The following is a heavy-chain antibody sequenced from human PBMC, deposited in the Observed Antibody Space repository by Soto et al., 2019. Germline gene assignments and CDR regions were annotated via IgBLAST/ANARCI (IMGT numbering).Heavy chain of an antibody. CDR3: AREGRTTMVRGVIITRGRGNWFDP. CDR2: INHSGST. Sequence: SETLSLTCAVYGGSFSGYYWSWIRQPPGKGLEWIGEINHSGSTNYNPSLKSRVTISVDTSKNQFSLKLSSVTAADTAVDYCAREGRTTMVRGVIITRGRGNWFDPWGQGTLVTVSS. D-gene: IGHD3-10*01. CDR1: GGSFSGYY. J-gene: IGHJ5*02. V-gene: IGHV4-34*01.